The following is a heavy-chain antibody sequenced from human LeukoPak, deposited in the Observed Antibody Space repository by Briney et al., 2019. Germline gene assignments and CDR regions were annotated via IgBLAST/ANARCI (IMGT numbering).Heavy chain of an antibody. CDR1: GFTFSNHS. CDR3: AREPIQWQLRWYAFDI. J-gene: IGHJ3*02. Sequence: GASLRLSCAAAGFTFSNHSIHWVRQPPGKGLEWVVVISYDGSSTYYSASVKGRFTISRDNSKNPLSLKMSSVRVDDTALYYCAREPIQWQLRWYAFDIWGKGTMVTVSS. V-gene: IGHV3-30*04. CDR2: ISYDGSST. D-gene: IGHD4-23*01.